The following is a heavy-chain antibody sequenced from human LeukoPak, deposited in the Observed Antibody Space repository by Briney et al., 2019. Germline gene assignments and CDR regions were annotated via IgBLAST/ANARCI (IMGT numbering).Heavy chain of an antibody. CDR2: IYSGGST. CDR1: GFTVSSNY. J-gene: IGHJ3*02. D-gene: IGHD2-2*01. Sequence: GGSPRLSCAASGFTVSSNYMSWVRQAPGKGLEWVSVIYSGGSTYYADSVKGRFTISRDNSKNTLYLQMNSLRAEDTAVYYCARDLGDCSSTSCYGGDAFDIWGQGTMVTVSS. V-gene: IGHV3-53*01. CDR3: ARDLGDCSSTSCYGGDAFDI.